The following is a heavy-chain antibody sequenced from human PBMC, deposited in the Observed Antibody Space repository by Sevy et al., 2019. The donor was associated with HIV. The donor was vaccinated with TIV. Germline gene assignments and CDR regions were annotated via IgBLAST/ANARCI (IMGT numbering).Heavy chain of an antibody. J-gene: IGHJ6*02. CDR3: ARSMAGLEDFYYGMDV. V-gene: IGHV1-18*01. CDR1: GYTFTNYG. Sequence: ASVKVSCKASGYTFTNYGFCWVRQAPGQGLEWMGWISAYNGNTNDAQKFQGRVTMTTDTSTSTAYMELRSLRSDDTALYYCARSMAGLEDFYYGMDVWGQGTTVTVSS. CDR2: ISAYNGNT. D-gene: IGHD3-10*01.